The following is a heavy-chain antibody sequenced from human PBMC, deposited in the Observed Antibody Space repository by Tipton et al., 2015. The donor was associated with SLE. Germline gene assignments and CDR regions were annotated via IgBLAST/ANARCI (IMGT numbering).Heavy chain of an antibody. V-gene: IGHV3-7*01. Sequence: SLRLSCAASGFTFSGYWMTWVRQAPGKGLEWVANIKQDGSEKYYVESVKGRFTISRDNAKTSLYLQMNSLRADDAGVYYCARLSGCDSFFGYWGQGTLVTVSS. CDR3: ARLSGCDSFFGY. CDR2: IKQDGSEK. J-gene: IGHJ4*02. CDR1: GFTFSGYW. D-gene: IGHD5-12*01.